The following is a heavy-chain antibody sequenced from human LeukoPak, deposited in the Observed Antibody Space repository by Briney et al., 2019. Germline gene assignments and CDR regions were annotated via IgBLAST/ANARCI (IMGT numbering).Heavy chain of an antibody. Sequence: GRSLRLSCAASGFTFSSYAMHWVRQAPGKGLEWVAVISYDGSNKYYADSVKGRFTISRDNSKNTLYLQMNSLRAEDTAVYYCAREGFGGVIALSYWGQGTLVTVSS. J-gene: IGHJ4*02. D-gene: IGHD3-16*02. CDR2: ISYDGSNK. CDR1: GFTFSSYA. CDR3: AREGFGGVIALSY. V-gene: IGHV3-30*04.